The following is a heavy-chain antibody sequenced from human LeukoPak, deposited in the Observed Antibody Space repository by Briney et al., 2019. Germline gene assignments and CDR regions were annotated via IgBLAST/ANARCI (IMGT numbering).Heavy chain of an antibody. D-gene: IGHD3-22*01. CDR2: INHSGST. CDR3: ARDYMSRYHDSSGNYLSYYYGMDV. Sequence: PSETLSLTCAVYGGSFSGYYWSWIRQPPGKGLEWIGEINHSGSTNYNPSLKSRVTISVDTSKNQFSLKLSSVTAADTAVYYCARDYMSRYHDSSGNYLSYYYGMDVWGQGTTVTVSS. CDR1: GGSFSGYY. J-gene: IGHJ6*02. V-gene: IGHV4-34*01.